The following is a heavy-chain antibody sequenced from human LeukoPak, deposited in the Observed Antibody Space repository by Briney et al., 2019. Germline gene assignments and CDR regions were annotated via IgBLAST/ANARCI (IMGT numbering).Heavy chain of an antibody. J-gene: IGHJ3*02. Sequence: GGSLKLSCAASGFTFSSYGMHWVRQAPGKGLEYVAAISSNGGSTFYANSVKGRFIVSRDNAKNSLYLQMNSLRAEDTAVYYCASDSGSYYRGAFDIWGQGTMVTVSS. D-gene: IGHD1-26*01. CDR3: ASDSGSYYRGAFDI. CDR2: ISSNGGST. V-gene: IGHV3-64*04. CDR1: GFTFSSYG.